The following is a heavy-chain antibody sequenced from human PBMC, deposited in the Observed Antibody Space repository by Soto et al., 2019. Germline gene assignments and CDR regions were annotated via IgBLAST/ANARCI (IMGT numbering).Heavy chain of an antibody. Sequence: EVQLEESGGGLVQPGGSLRLSCAASGFTFSSFWMHWVRQAPGKGLVWVSRINSDGSSTSYADSVKGRFTIPRDNAKNTLYLQMNSVRAEDPAVYYCASSIVSGRTRIGYWGQGTLVTVSS. V-gene: IGHV3-74*01. J-gene: IGHJ4*02. CDR1: GFTFSSFW. CDR2: INSDGSST. D-gene: IGHD3-16*01. CDR3: ASSIVSGRTRIGY.